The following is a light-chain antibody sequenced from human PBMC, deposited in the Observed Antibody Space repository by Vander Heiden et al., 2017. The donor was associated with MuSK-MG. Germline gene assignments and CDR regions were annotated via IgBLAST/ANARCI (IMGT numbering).Light chain of an antibody. V-gene: IGLV1-40*01. CDR1: SSNIGAGYD. J-gene: IGLJ1*01. CDR3: QSDDSSLSGYV. Sequence: QSVLTQPPSVSGAPGQRVIISCTGSSSNIGAGYDVHWYHQVPETAPKLLIYFNSNRHSRVPDRFSGSKSVTSASLAITGLQAEDGADYYCQSDDSSLSGYVFGPGTKLTVL. CDR2: FNS.